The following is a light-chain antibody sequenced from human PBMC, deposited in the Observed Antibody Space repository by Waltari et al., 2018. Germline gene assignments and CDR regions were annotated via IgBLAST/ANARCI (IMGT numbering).Light chain of an antibody. J-gene: IGLJ7*01. CDR3: QVRDSSTAV. CDR2: REN. V-gene: IGLV3-9*01. Sequence: SYDLTQPLSVSVAPGQTATINCGGNNIGGKSAHWYHQKPGQPPVLVIYRENDRPAGIPDRFSGSNSGNTATLTISGAQPGDEADYYCQVRDSSTAVFGGGTHLTVL. CDR1: NIGGKS.